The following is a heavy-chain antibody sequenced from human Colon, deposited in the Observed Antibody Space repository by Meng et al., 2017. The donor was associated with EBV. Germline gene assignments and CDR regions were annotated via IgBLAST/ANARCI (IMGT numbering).Heavy chain of an antibody. CDR1: GGSFSGYV. D-gene: IGHD3-9*01. J-gene: IGHJ4*02. V-gene: IGHV4-34*02. CDR2: VSHPGSA. CDR3: ARVPTTGYKDH. Sequence: QAPLPELGAGIVKPSETLSLTCTVNGGSFSGYVWSWVRQPPGKGMEWIGEVSHPGSANYNPSLKSRVTISVDASEKQFSLRLTSVTAADSAVYYCARVPTTGYKDHWGQGTLVTVSS.